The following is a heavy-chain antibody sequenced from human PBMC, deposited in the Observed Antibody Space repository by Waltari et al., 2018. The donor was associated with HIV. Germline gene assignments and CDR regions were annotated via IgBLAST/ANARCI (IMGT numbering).Heavy chain of an antibody. CDR2: ISRDGSSK. Sequence: QVQLVESGGGLVQPGGSLRLYCAASGFIFRDCAIHWVRQAPGKGLEWVAVISRDGSSKYYADSVQGRFTISRDNSKNSLHLHMNSLRPKDTAVYYCAREGIVAAPFDFWGLGTLVTVSS. CDR3: AREGIVAAPFDF. V-gene: IGHV3-30*01. CDR1: GFIFRDCA. J-gene: IGHJ4*02. D-gene: IGHD2-15*01.